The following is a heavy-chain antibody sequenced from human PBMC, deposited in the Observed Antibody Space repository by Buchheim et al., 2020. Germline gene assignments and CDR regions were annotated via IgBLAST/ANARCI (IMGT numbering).Heavy chain of an antibody. D-gene: IGHD6-19*01. CDR3: AKCIAVAGGYYYYGMDV. V-gene: IGHV3-30*18. CDR2: ISYDGSNK. Sequence: QVQLVESGGGVVQPGRSLRLSCAASGFTFSSYGMHWVRQAPGKGLEWVAVISYDGSNKYYADSVKGRLNISRDTYKNTLYLQMNSLRAEDTAVYYCAKCIAVAGGYYYYGMDVWGQGTT. J-gene: IGHJ6*02. CDR1: GFTFSSYG.